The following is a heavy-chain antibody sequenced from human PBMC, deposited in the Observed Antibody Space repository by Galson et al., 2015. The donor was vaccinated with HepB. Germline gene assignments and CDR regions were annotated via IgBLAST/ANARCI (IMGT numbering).Heavy chain of an antibody. D-gene: IGHD4-23*01. CDR3: AREGNGGNSDY. CDR2: ISSSSSTI. V-gene: IGHV3-48*01. J-gene: IGHJ4*02. CDR1: GFTFSSYS. Sequence: SLRLSCAASGFTFSSYSTNWVRQAPGKGLEWVSYISSSSSTIYYADSVKGRFTISRDNAKNSLYLQMNSLRAEDTAVYYCAREGNGGNSDYWGQGTLVTVSS.